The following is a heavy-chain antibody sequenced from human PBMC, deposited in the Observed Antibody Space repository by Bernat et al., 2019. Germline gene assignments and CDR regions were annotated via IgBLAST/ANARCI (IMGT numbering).Heavy chain of an antibody. CDR1: GFTFSSYS. CDR2: ISSSSSYI. J-gene: IGHJ5*02. CDR3: ASLDIVVVPAAKEHGAGYSSGNWFDP. D-gene: IGHD2-2*03. V-gene: IGHV3-21*05. Sequence: EVQLVESGGGLVKPGGSLRLSCAASGFTFSSYSMNWVRQAPGKGLEWVSYISSSSSYIYYADSVKGRFTISRDNAKNSLYLQMNSLRAEDTAVYYCASLDIVVVPAAKEHGAGYSSGNWFDPWGQGTLVTVSS.